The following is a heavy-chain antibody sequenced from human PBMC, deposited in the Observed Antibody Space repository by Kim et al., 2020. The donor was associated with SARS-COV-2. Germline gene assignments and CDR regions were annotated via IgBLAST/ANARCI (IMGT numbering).Heavy chain of an antibody. J-gene: IGHJ4*02. Sequence: SETLSLTCAVYGGSFSGYYWSWIRQPPGKGLEWIGEINHSGSTNYNPSLKSRVTISVDTSKNQFSLKPSSVTAADTAVYYCARGTDYDFWSGYLDWGQGT. CDR1: GGSFSGYY. CDR2: INHSGST. D-gene: IGHD3-3*01. CDR3: ARGTDYDFWSGYLD. V-gene: IGHV4-34*01.